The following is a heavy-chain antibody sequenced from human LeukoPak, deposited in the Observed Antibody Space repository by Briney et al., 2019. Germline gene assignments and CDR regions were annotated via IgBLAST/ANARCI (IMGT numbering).Heavy chain of an antibody. CDR2: INHSGST. CDR1: GGSFSGYY. V-gene: IGHV4-34*01. D-gene: IGHD3-3*01. Sequence: SETLSLTCAVYGGSFSGYYWSWIRQPPGKGLEWIGEINHSGSTNYNPSLKSRVTISVDTSKNQFSLKLSSVTAADTAVYYCARLPYYDFWSGYYRGSPFDYWGQGTLVTVSS. CDR3: ARLPYYDFWSGYYRGSPFDY. J-gene: IGHJ4*02.